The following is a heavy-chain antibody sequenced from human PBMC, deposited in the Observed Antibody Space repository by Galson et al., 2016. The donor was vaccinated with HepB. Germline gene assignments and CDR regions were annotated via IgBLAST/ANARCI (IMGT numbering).Heavy chain of an antibody. Sequence: SLRLSCAASGFTFSSYSMTWVRQAPGKGLEWVANIKQDGSEKYYVDSVKGRFTISRENAKNSLYLQMNSLRAGDTAVYYCARGDRRYCSGGSCYSDYYYGMDVWGQGTTVTVSS. V-gene: IGHV3-7*01. D-gene: IGHD2-15*01. CDR1: GFTFSSYS. CDR3: ARGDRRYCSGGSCYSDYYYGMDV. CDR2: IKQDGSEK. J-gene: IGHJ6*02.